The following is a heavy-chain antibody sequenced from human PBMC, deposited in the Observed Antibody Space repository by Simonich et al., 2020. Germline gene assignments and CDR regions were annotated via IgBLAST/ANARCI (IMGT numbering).Heavy chain of an antibody. CDR2: ISSISCYI. V-gene: IGHV3-21*01. CDR3: ARWIAVAGTGAYGMDV. J-gene: IGHJ6*02. CDR1: GFTFSSYS. Sequence: EVQLVESGGGLVKPGGSLRLSCAASGFTFSSYSMNWFRQAPGKGLGWISSISSISCYIYYADTVKGRFTSARDNAKNSLYLQMNSRRAEVTAVYYCARWIAVAGTGAYGMDVWGQGTTVTVSS. D-gene: IGHD6-19*01.